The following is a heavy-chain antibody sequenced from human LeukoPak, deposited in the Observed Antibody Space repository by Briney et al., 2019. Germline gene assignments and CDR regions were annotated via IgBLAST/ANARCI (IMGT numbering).Heavy chain of an antibody. CDR2: IFYSGST. J-gene: IGHJ5*02. CDR1: GGSISSSSYN. D-gene: IGHD2-15*01. CDR3: ARGHFGGPYCSGATCFKNWFDP. V-gene: IGHV4-39*01. Sequence: SETLSLTCTVSGGSISSSSYNWGWIRQPPGKGLEWIGSIFYSGSTYYSPSLKSRVTISVDTSMNQYSLKLSSVTAADTAVYYCARGHFGGPYCSGATCFKNWFDPWGQGTLVTVSS.